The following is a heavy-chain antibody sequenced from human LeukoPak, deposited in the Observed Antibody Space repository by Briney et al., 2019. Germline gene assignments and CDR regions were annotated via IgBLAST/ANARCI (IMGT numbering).Heavy chain of an antibody. CDR2: IIPILGIA. CDR3: AVGVRGVISVGYYYGMDV. Sequence: SVKVSCKASGGTFSSYAISWVRQAPGQGLEWMGRIIPILGIANYAQKFQGRVTITADKSTSTAYMELSSLRSEDTAVYYCAVGVRGVISVGYYYGMDVWGQGTTVTVSS. J-gene: IGHJ6*02. V-gene: IGHV1-69*04. D-gene: IGHD3-10*01. CDR1: GGTFSSYA.